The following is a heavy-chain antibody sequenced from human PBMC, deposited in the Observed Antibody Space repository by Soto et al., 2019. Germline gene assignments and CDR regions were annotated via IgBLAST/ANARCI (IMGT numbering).Heavy chain of an antibody. CDR2: ISYDGSNK. D-gene: IGHD6-19*01. J-gene: IGHJ4*02. CDR1: GFTFSSYA. CDR3: ARDNVHPIAVATY. V-gene: IGHV3-30-3*01. Sequence: HPGGSLRLSCAASGFTFSSYAMHWVRQAPGKGLEWVAVISYDGSNKYYADSVKGRFTISRDNSKNTLYLQMNSLRAEDTAVYYCARDNVHPIAVATYWGQGTLVTVSS.